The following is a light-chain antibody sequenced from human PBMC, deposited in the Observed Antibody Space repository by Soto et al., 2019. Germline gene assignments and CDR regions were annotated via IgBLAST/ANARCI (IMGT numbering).Light chain of an antibody. CDR3: QQYVTSSTWT. CDR2: GIS. Sequence: EIVLTQSPGTLSLSPGERATLSCRASHTISSSYLAWYQQKPGQAPRLLMYGISRRATGIPDRFSGSGSGTDFTLTISRLEPEDFAVYYCQQYVTSSTWTFGQGTKVDIK. CDR1: HTISSSY. V-gene: IGKV3-20*01. J-gene: IGKJ1*01.